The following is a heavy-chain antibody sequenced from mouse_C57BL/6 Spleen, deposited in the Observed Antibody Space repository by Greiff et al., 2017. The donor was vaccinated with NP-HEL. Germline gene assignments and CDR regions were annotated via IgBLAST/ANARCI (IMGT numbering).Heavy chain of an antibody. J-gene: IGHJ3*01. V-gene: IGHV3-6*01. D-gene: IGHD4-1*01. Sequence: EVKLQESGPGLVKPSQSLSLTCSVTGYSITSGYYWNWIRQFPGNKLEWMGYISYDGSNNYNPSLKNRISITRDTSKNQFFLKLNSVTTEDTATYYCEREGELGRAWFAYWGQGTLVTVSA. CDR3: EREGELGRAWFAY. CDR2: ISYDGSN. CDR1: GYSITSGYY.